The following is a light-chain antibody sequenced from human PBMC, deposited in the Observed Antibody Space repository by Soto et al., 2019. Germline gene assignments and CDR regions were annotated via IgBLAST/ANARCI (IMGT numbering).Light chain of an antibody. CDR1: SSDVGGYNY. CDR3: SSYTNGGPSV. V-gene: IGLV2-8*01. J-gene: IGLJ1*01. CDR2: EVS. Sequence: QSALTQPPSASGSPGQSVTISCTGTSSDVGGYNYVSWYQQHPGKAPKLMIYEVSKRPSGVPDRFSGSKSGNTASLTISGLQAEDEADYYCSSYTNGGPSVFGTGTKVTVL.